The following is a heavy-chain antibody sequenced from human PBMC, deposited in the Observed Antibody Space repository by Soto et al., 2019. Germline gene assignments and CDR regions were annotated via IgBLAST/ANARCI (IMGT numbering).Heavy chain of an antibody. CDR3: ARDRQRFAVTTSGDFDY. J-gene: IGHJ4*02. Sequence: QVQLVESGGGVVQPGRSLRLPCAASGFTFSSYAMHWVRQAPGKGLEWVAVISYDGSNKYYADSVKGRFTISRDNSKNTLYLQMNSLRAEDTAVYYCARDRQRFAVTTSGDFDYWGQGTLVTVSS. CDR2: ISYDGSNK. CDR1: GFTFSSYA. V-gene: IGHV3-30-3*01. D-gene: IGHD4-17*01.